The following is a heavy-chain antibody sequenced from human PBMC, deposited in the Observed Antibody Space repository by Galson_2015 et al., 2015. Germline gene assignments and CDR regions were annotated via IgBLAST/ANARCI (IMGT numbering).Heavy chain of an antibody. V-gene: IGHV3-33*01. J-gene: IGHJ6*02. CDR3: ARDSIAVAGRGQGGMDV. CDR1: GFTFSSYG. CDR2: IWYDGSNK. D-gene: IGHD6-19*01. Sequence: SLRLSCAASGFTFSSYGMHWVRQAPGKGLEWVAVIWYDGSNKYYADSVKGRFTISRDNSKNTLYLQMNSLRAEDTAVYYCARDSIAVAGRGQGGMDVWGQGTTVTVSS.